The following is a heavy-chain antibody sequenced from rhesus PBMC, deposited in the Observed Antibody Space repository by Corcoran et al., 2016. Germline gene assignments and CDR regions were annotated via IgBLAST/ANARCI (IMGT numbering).Heavy chain of an antibody. V-gene: IGHV4-122*02. Sequence: QVQLQESGPGLVKPSETLSLTCAVSGYSISGYYWSWIRQAPGKGLEWIGYITYSGRTSYNPSIKNRFTISRVTSKNQFSLKLSSVTAADTAVYYCARGGWGDYYGLDSWGQGVVVTVSS. CDR2: ITYSGRT. D-gene: IGHD3-34*01. CDR3: ARGGWGDYYGLDS. J-gene: IGHJ6*01. CDR1: GYSISGYY.